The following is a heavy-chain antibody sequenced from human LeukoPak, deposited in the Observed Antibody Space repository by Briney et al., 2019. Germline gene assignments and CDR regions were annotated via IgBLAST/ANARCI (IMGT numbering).Heavy chain of an antibody. D-gene: IGHD6-19*01. V-gene: IGHV3-30*02. CDR1: GFTFSSYG. CDR2: IRYDGSNK. J-gene: IGHJ4*02. Sequence: GGSLRLSCAASGFTFSSYGMNWVRQAPGKGLEWVAFIRYDGSNKYYADSVKGRFTISRDNSKNTLYLQRNSLRAEDTAVYYCASDPDSGGWSTFDYWGQGTLVTVSS. CDR3: ASDPDSGGWSTFDY.